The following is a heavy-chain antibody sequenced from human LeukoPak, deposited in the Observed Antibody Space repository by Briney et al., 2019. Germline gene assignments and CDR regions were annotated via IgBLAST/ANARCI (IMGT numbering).Heavy chain of an antibody. Sequence: PGGSLRLSCAASGFTFSSFGMHWVRQAPGKGLEWVAFISYDGSIKYYADSVKGRFTISRDDSKNTLYLQMSGLRTEDTAVYYCARHCSSTSCYAGDYYYGMDVWGQGTTVTVSS. J-gene: IGHJ6*02. CDR3: ARHCSSTSCYAGDYYYGMDV. CDR2: ISYDGSIK. D-gene: IGHD2-2*01. CDR1: GFTFSSFG. V-gene: IGHV3-30*19.